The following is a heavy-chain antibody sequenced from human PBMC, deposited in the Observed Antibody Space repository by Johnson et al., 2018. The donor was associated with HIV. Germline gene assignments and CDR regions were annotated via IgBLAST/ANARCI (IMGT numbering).Heavy chain of an antibody. J-gene: IGHJ3*02. CDR3: AGGLRSQIAVAGRGDAFDI. CDR1: GFTFSSYG. V-gene: IGHV3-7*04. Sequence: VQLVESGGGVVQPGRSLRLSCAASGFTFSSYGMHWVRQAPGKGLEWVANIKQDGSEKYYVDSVKGRFTISRDNAKNSLYLQMNSLRAEDMALYYCAGGLRSQIAVAGRGDAFDIWGQGTMVTVSS. D-gene: IGHD6-19*01. CDR2: IKQDGSEK.